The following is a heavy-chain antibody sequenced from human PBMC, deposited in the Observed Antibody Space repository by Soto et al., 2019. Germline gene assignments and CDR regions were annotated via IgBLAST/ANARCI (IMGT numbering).Heavy chain of an antibody. D-gene: IGHD3-3*01. CDR2: IYHSGST. CDR1: GYSISSGYY. Sequence: SETLSLTCPVSGYSISSGYYWGWIRQPPGKGLEWIGSIYHSGSTYYNPSLKSRVTISVDTSKNQFSLKLSSVTAADTAVYYCARGDSIFGVVNYYYYGMDVWGQGTTVTVSS. CDR3: ARGDSIFGVVNYYYYGMDV. V-gene: IGHV4-38-2*01. J-gene: IGHJ6*02.